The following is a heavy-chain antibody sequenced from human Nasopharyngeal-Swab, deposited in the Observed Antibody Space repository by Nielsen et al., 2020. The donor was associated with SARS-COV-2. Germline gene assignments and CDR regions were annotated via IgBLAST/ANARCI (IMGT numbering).Heavy chain of an antibody. V-gene: IGHV3-48*02. D-gene: IGHD3-22*01. CDR2: ISSSSSTI. J-gene: IGHJ4*02. CDR3: ARFYYDNSGPRGFDY. CDR1: GFTSSSYT. Sequence: GGPLRPPCAASGFTSSSYTMNWVRQAPGKGLEWVSYISSSSSTIYYADSVKGRFTISRDNAKNSLYLQMSSLRDEDTAVYYCARFYYDNSGPRGFDYWGQGTLVTVSS.